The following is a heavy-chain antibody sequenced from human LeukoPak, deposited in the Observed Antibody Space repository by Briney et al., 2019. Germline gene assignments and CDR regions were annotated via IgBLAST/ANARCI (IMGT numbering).Heavy chain of an antibody. V-gene: IGHV1-2*02. CDR2: INPNSGVT. D-gene: IGHD6-13*01. CDR3: AVRAAAGTHLVY. Sequence: GASVKVSCKASGYTVTAYYMYWVRQAPGQGLEWMGWINPNSGVTNYAQKFRGRVTMARDPSISTAYMELNRLRSDDTAVYYCAVRAAAGTHLVYWGQRRIVTVSS. CDR1: GYTVTAYY. J-gene: IGHJ4*02.